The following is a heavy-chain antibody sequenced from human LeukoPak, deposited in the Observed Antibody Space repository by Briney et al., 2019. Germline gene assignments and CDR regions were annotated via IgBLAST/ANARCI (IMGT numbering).Heavy chain of an antibody. D-gene: IGHD4-23*01. CDR1: GFTFSSYA. CDR2: ISYDGSNK. J-gene: IGHJ5*02. V-gene: IGHV3-30-3*01. Sequence: PGRSLRLSCAASGFTFSSYAMPWVRQAPGKGLEWVAVISYDGSNKYYADSVKGRFTISRDNSKNTLYLQMNSLRAEDTAVYYCARDKAVVTRRGWFDPWGQGTLVTVSS. CDR3: ARDKAVVTRRGWFDP.